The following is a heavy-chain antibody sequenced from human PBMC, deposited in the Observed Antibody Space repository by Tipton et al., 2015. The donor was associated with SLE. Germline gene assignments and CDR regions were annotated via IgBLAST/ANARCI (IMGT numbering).Heavy chain of an antibody. Sequence: TLSLTCTVSGGSISSSSYYWGWIRQPPGRGLEWIGSIYYSGSTFYNPSLKSRVTISADTSKNQFSLKLTSVIAADTAVYYCARQGTTVTTYSWFDSWGQGTLVTVSS. V-gene: IGHV4-39*01. CDR1: GGSISSSSYY. D-gene: IGHD4-17*01. CDR2: IYYSGST. J-gene: IGHJ5*01. CDR3: ARQGTTVTTYSWFDS.